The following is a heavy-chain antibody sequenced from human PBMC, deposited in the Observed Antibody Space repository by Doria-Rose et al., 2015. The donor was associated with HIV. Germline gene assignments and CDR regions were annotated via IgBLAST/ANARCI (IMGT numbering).Heavy chain of an antibody. V-gene: IGHV2-26*01. CDR2: IFSDDER. CDR3: ARIKSSRWYHKYYFDF. D-gene: IGHD6-13*01. J-gene: IGHJ4*02. CDR1: GVSLSSPGMG. Sequence: SGPVLVKPTETLTLTCTVSGVSLSSPGMGVSWIRQPPGKALEWLANIFSDDERSYKTSLKSRLSISSGTSKSQVVLTMTDMDRVDTATYYCARIKSSRWYHKYYFDFWGQGTLVIVSA.